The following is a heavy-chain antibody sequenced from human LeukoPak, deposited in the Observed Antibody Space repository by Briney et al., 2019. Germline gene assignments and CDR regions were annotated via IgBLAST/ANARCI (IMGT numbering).Heavy chain of an antibody. Sequence: GGSLRLSCAASGFTFSSYWMGWVRQAPGKGLEWVANTKEDGSGEYYVDSVKGRFTISRDNAKKSLYLQMNSLRAEDTAVYYCVRDYYYGSGAGGYGYWGQGTLVTVSS. V-gene: IGHV3-7*01. D-gene: IGHD3-10*01. CDR3: VRDYYYGSGAGGYGY. CDR1: GFTFSSYW. CDR2: TKEDGSGE. J-gene: IGHJ4*02.